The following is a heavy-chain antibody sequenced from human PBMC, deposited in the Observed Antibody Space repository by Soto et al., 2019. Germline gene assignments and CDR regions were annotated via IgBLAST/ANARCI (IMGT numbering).Heavy chain of an antibody. D-gene: IGHD2-8*01. V-gene: IGHV1-69*02. CDR1: GGTFSSYT. Sequence: GASVKVSCKASGGTFSSYTISWVRQAPGQGLEWMGRIIPILGIANYAQKFQGRVTITADKSTSTAYMELSSLRSEDTAVYYCARGLMVYASRGEYYMDVWGKGTTVTVSS. J-gene: IGHJ6*03. CDR3: ARGLMVYASRGEYYMDV. CDR2: IIPILGIA.